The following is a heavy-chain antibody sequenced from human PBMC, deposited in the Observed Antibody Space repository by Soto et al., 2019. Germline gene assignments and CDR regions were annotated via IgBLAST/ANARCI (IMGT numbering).Heavy chain of an antibody. CDR3: ATVQPFFGVVIHHQQYYYGMDV. D-gene: IGHD3-3*01. CDR2: FDPEDGET. J-gene: IGHJ6*02. Sequence: ASVKVSCKVSGYTLTELSMHWVRQAPGKGLEWMGGFDPEDGETIYAQKFQGRVTMTEDTSTDTAYMELSSLRSEDTAVYYCATVQPFFGVVIHHQQYYYGMDVWGQGTTVTVSS. CDR1: GYTLTELS. V-gene: IGHV1-24*01.